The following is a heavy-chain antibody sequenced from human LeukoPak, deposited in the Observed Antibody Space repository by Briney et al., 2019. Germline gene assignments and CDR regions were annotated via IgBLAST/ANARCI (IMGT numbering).Heavy chain of an antibody. CDR3: AKDPLAYCGGDCYSDY. Sequence: PGGSLRLSCAASGFSFSSYSMNWVRQAPGKGLEWVSAISSSSIYIYYADSVKGRFTISRDNSKNTLYLQMNSLRAEDTAVYYCAKDPLAYCGGDCYSDYWGQGTLVTVSS. CDR2: ISSSSIYI. CDR1: GFSFSSYS. J-gene: IGHJ4*02. D-gene: IGHD2-21*01. V-gene: IGHV3-21*04.